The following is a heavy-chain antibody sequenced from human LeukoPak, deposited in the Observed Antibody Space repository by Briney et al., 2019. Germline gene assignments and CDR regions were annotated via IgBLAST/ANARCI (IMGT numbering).Heavy chain of an antibody. J-gene: IGHJ3*02. V-gene: IGHV4-61*02. CDR1: GASISRNNYY. Sequence: SETLSLTCTVPGASISRNNYYWSWIRQPAGKGLEWIGRIYGSRTTNHNPSLKSRVTMSVDTSKNQFSLKLSSVTAADTAVYYCAREIGSSWYGIPFDIWGQGTMVTVSS. CDR2: IYGSRTT. D-gene: IGHD6-13*01. CDR3: AREIGSSWYGIPFDI.